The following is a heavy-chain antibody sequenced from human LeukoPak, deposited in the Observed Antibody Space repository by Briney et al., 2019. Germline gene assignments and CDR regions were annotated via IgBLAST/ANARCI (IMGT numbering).Heavy chain of an antibody. CDR3: AKDGYCSSTSCPGAREHTE. J-gene: IGHJ4*02. CDR1: GFTFRTYA. Sequence: GGSLRLSCAASGFTFRTYAMTWVRQAPGKGLDWVSGISASGGATYYADSVKGRFTISRDNSKNTLYLQMNSLRAEDTAVYYFAKDGYCSSTSCPGAREHTEWGQGTLVTVSS. CDR2: ISASGGAT. V-gene: IGHV3-23*01. D-gene: IGHD2-2*03.